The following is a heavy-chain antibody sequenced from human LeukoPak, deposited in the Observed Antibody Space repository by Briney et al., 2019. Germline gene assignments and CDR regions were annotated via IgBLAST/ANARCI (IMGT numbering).Heavy chain of an antibody. Sequence: PGGSLRLSCAASGFTFSSYAMHWVRQAPGKGLEWVAVISYDGSNKYYADSVKGRFTISRDNSKNTLYLQMNSLRAEDTAVYHCARPGKAMGYYYYYGMDVWGQGTTVTVSS. CDR3: ARPGKAMGYYYYYGMDV. V-gene: IGHV3-30*04. CDR2: ISYDGSNK. D-gene: IGHD1-26*01. CDR1: GFTFSSYA. J-gene: IGHJ6*02.